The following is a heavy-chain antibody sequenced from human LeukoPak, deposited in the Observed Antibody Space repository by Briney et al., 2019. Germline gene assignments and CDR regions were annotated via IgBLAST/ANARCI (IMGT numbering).Heavy chain of an antibody. D-gene: IGHD3-22*01. J-gene: IGHJ1*01. CDR2: IKSDGST. V-gene: IGHV3-74*01. CDR1: GFTFSTYW. Sequence: SGGSLRLSCAASGFTFSTYWMHWVRQDPGKGLVWVSRIKSDGSTNYADSVKGRFTISRDNAKNTVSLQMNSLRPEDTGVYYCARAPSEIGGYYPEYFRHWGQGTLVTVSS. CDR3: ARAPSEIGGYYPEYFRH.